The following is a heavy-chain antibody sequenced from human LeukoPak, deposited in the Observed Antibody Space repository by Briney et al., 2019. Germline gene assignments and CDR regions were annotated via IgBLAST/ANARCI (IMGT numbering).Heavy chain of an antibody. Sequence: SETLSLTCTVSGGSISSSYWNWIRQPPGKGLQWIGYIHHSGDTNSNPSLKNRVTISIDTSRKQVSLKLKSVTAADTAVYYCATTMGGSYYYFDYWGQGTLVTVSS. CDR3: ATTMGGSYYYFDY. V-gene: IGHV4-59*08. CDR2: IHHSGDT. D-gene: IGHD1-26*01. CDR1: GGSISSSY. J-gene: IGHJ4*02.